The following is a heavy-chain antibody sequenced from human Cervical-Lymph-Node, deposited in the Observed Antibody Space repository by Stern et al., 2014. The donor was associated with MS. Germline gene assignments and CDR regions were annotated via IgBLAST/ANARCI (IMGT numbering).Heavy chain of an antibody. V-gene: IGHV3-33*01. CDR1: GFTFSSYG. CDR2: IWYDGSNK. D-gene: IGHD3-22*01. J-gene: IGHJ4*02. CDR3: ARDLVPYDSSGTLDY. Sequence: VQLVESGGGVVQPGRSLRLSCAASGFTFSSYGMHWVRKAPGKGLEWVAVIWYDGSNKYYADSVKGRFTISRDNSKNTLYLQMNSLRAEDTAVYYCARDLVPYDSSGTLDYWGQGTLVTVSS.